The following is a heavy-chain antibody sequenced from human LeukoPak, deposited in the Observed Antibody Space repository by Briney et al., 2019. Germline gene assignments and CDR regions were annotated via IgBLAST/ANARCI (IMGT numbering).Heavy chain of an antibody. V-gene: IGHV4-59*01. CDR3: AKGLYGAAYGYYFDY. Sequence: SETLSLTCTVSGGSISSYYWSWIRQPPGKGLEWIGYIYYSGSTNYNPSLKSRVTISVDTSKNQFSLKLSSVTTGDTAVYYCAKGLYGAAYGYYFDYWGQGTLVTVSS. CDR1: GGSISSYY. CDR2: IYYSGST. D-gene: IGHD3-10*01. J-gene: IGHJ4*02.